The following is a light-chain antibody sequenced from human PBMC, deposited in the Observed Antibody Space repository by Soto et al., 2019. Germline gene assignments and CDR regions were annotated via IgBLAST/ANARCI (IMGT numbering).Light chain of an antibody. Sequence: DIQVTQSPSSLSASAGDRVTITCRASQSISNHLNWYQQKPGKAPKLLIYAASSLQSGVPSRFSGSGSGTDFTLTITSLQPEDCATYYCQQSYIMSEGYTFGQGTKLEIK. J-gene: IGKJ2*01. V-gene: IGKV1-39*01. CDR1: QSISNH. CDR3: QQSYIMSEGYT. CDR2: AAS.